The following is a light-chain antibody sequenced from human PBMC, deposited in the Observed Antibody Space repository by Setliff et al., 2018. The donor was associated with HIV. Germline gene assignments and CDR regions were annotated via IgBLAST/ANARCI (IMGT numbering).Light chain of an antibody. V-gene: IGLV2-14*01. CDR3: SSYTSSSTYV. CDR1: SSGVGGYNY. J-gene: IGLJ1*01. Sequence: QSALTQPASVSGSPGQSITISCTGTSSGVGGYNYVSWYQQHPGKAPKLMLYDVSKRPSGVTNRFSGSKSGNTASLTISGLQAEDEADYYCSSYTSSSTYVFGTGTKVTVL. CDR2: DVS.